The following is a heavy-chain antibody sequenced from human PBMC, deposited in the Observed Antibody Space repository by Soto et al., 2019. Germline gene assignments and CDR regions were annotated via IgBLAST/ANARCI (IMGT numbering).Heavy chain of an antibody. Sequence: EVQLVESGGGLVEPGGSLRLSCAASGFTFTNAWLNLVRQAPGKGLEWVGRIKSKNDGGTTDYAAPVKGRFTISRDDSVNTVYLQLNSLITEDTAVYYCAADLPDWGAYAFDYWVQGTLVTVSA. J-gene: IGHJ4*02. CDR2: IKSKNDGGTT. V-gene: IGHV3-15*07. D-gene: IGHD3-16*01. CDR1: GFTFTNAW. CDR3: AADLPDWGAYAFDY.